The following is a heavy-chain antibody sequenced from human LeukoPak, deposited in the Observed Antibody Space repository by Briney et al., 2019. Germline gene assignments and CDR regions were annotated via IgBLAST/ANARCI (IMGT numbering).Heavy chain of an antibody. D-gene: IGHD4-23*01. CDR1: GFTFSSYS. V-gene: IGHV3-48*02. J-gene: IGHJ3*02. CDR2: IISSTNTI. Sequence: GGSLRLSCAASGFTFSSYSMNWVRQAPGKGLEWVSYIISSTNTIYYADSVKGRFTISRDNAKNSLFLQMNSLRDEDTAVYYCARGGYGANDDALDIWGQGTMVTVSS. CDR3: ARGGYGANDDALDI.